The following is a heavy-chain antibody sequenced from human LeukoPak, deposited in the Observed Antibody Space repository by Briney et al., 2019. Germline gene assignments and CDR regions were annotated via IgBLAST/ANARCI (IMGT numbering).Heavy chain of an antibody. Sequence: GASVKVSCKASGGTFSSYAISWVRQAPGQGLEWMGWISAYNGNTNYAQKLQGRVTMTTDTSTSTAYMELRSLRSDDTAVYYCARDLWLVRGDAFDIWGQGTMVTVSS. J-gene: IGHJ3*02. D-gene: IGHD6-19*01. CDR3: ARDLWLVRGDAFDI. CDR1: GGTFSSYA. V-gene: IGHV1-18*01. CDR2: ISAYNGNT.